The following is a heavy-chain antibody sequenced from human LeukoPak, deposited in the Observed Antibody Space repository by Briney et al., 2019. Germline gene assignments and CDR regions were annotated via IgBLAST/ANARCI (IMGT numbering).Heavy chain of an antibody. V-gene: IGHV3-23*01. CDR1: GFTFSTYA. D-gene: IGHD1-26*01. CDR3: AKGLNSGTYPHLDY. J-gene: IGHJ4*02. Sequence: QTGGSLRLSCTASGFTFSTYAMSWVRQAPGKGLEWVSTISGSGGSTYYADSVRGRFTISRDNSKNTLYLQMNSLRAEDTAVYYCAKGLNSGTYPHLDYWGQGTLVTVSS. CDR2: ISGSGGST.